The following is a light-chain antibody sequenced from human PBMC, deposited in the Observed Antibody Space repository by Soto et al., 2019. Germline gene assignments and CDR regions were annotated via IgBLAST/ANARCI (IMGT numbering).Light chain of an antibody. J-gene: IGLJ2*01. CDR1: SSDVGSYNY. CDR3: SSYTSSSTLDVV. V-gene: IGLV2-14*01. CDR2: DVS. Sequence: QSALTQHASVSGSPGQSITISCTGTSSDVGSYNYVSWYQQHPGKAPKLMIYDVSNRPSGVSNRFSGSKSGNTASLTISGLQAEDEADYYCSSYTSSSTLDVVFGGGTKLTVL.